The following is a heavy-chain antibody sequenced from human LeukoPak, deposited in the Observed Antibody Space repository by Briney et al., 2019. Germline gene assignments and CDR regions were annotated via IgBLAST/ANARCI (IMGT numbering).Heavy chain of an antibody. J-gene: IGHJ6*03. CDR2: INWNGGST. Sequence: GGALRLSCAASGFTFDEYCLSWVRPAPGKGLEWVSGINWNGGSTDYADSVKGRFTISRANAKNSLYLQMDILRAEDTALYYCARRESTYQNYYYFYYMDVWGKGTTVTVSS. V-gene: IGHV3-20*04. CDR3: ARRESTYQNYYYFYYMDV. CDR1: GFTFDEYC.